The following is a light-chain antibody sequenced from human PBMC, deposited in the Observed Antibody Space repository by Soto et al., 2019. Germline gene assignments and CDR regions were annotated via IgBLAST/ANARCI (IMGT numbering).Light chain of an antibody. V-gene: IGLV2-14*01. J-gene: IGLJ1*01. CDR1: SSDVGGYKY. CDR2: EVS. CDR3: SSYTSSRTSV. Sequence: QSALTQPASVSGSPGQSITISCTGTSSDVGGYKYVSWYQQHPGKAPKLMIFEVSHRPSGVSDRFSGSKSGNTASLTISGLQAEDEADYYCSSYTSSRTSVFGTGTKVTVL.